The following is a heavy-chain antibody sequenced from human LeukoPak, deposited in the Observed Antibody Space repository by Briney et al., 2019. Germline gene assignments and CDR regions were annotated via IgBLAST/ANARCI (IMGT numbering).Heavy chain of an antibody. V-gene: IGHV3-21*01. J-gene: IGHJ4*02. Sequence: PGGSLRLSCAASGFTFSSYSMNWDRQAPGKGLEWVSSISSSSSYIYYADSVKGRFTISRDNAKNSLYLQMNSLRAEDTAVYYCARIRGGGATSFDYWGQGTLVTVSS. CDR3: ARIRGGGATSFDY. CDR2: ISSSSSYI. CDR1: GFTFSSYS. D-gene: IGHD1-26*01.